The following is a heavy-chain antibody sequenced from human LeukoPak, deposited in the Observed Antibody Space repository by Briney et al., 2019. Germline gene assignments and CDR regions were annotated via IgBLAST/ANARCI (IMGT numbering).Heavy chain of an antibody. CDR1: GFTFSSYS. V-gene: IGHV3-30*03. CDR3: ATLRDIVVVATTPTDV. J-gene: IGHJ6*04. CDR2: ISNDGTTE. Sequence: TGGSLRLSCAASGFTFSSYSMNWVRQAPGKGLEWVAIISNDGTTESYTDSVKGRFTISRDNFKNTLYLQMNGLRLEDTAVYYCATLRDIVVVATTPTDVWGKGTTVIVSS. D-gene: IGHD2-2*01.